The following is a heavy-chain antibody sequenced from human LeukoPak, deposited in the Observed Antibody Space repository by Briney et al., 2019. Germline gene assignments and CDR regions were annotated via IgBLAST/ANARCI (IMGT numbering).Heavy chain of an antibody. CDR2: ITSDGSWT. CDR3: VSFYETY. V-gene: IGHV3-74*01. D-gene: IGHD2-2*01. J-gene: IGHJ4*02. Sequence: GGSLRLSCAASGSYWMHWVRQAPGKGLVWVSHITSDGSWTGYADSVKGRFTISKDNAKNTVYLQMNNLRAEDTAVYYCVSFYETYWGRRTLVTVSS. CDR1: GSYW.